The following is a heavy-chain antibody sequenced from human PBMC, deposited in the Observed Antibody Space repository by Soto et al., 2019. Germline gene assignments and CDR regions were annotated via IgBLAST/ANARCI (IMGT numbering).Heavy chain of an antibody. CDR2: IIPIFGTA. Sequence: GASVKVSCKASGGTFSSYAISWVRQAPGQGLEWMGGIIPIFGTANYAQKFQGRVTITADESTSTAYMELSSLRSEDTAVYYYASQQKRLARAFDIWGQGTMVTVSS. CDR1: GGTFSSYA. J-gene: IGHJ3*02. CDR3: ASQQKRLARAFDI. V-gene: IGHV1-69*13.